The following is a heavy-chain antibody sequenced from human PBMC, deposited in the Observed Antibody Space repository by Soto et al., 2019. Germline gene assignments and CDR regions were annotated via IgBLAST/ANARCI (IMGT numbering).Heavy chain of an antibody. CDR2: IYYSGST. CDR3: ARGGWRHMDY. CDR1: CGTIGTFD. V-gene: IGHV4-59*08. Sequence: SQTLPVPCSVVCGTIGTFDWSWIRQPPGKGLEWIGYIYYSGSTNYNPSLKSRVTISVDTSKNQFSLKLSSVTAADTAEYYCARGGWRHMDYWGQGTLVTVS. D-gene: IGHD3-3*01. J-gene: IGHJ4*02.